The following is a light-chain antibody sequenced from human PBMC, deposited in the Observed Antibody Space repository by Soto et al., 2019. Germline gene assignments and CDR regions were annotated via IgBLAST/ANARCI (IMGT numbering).Light chain of an antibody. CDR1: QSVTNSF. CDR2: GAS. Sequence: EIVLAQSPGPLSLSPGVRATLSCRASQSVTNSFLAWYQQKHGQAPILLIYGASRRAPGIPDTFTGSGSGTDFTLTIRRLEPEDFAVYYCQQYVSSPCAFGQGTKVEI. V-gene: IGKV3-20*01. J-gene: IGKJ1*01. CDR3: QQYVSSPCA.